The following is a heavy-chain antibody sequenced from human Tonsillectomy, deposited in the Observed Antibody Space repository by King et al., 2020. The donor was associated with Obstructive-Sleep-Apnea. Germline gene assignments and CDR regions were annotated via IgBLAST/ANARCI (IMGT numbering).Heavy chain of an antibody. Sequence: VQLVESGAEVKKPGESLKISCKGSGYSFTSYWIGWVRQMPGKGLEWMGIIYPGDSDTRYSPSFQGQVTISADKSISTAYLQWSSLKASDTAMYYCARLQPGYSSSWYINWFDPWGQGTLVTVSS. CDR1: GYSFTSYW. J-gene: IGHJ5*02. D-gene: IGHD6-13*01. CDR3: ARLQPGYSSSWYINWFDP. V-gene: IGHV5-51*01. CDR2: IYPGDSDT.